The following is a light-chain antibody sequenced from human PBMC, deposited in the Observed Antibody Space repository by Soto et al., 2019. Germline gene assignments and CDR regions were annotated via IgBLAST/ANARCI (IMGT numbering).Light chain of an antibody. CDR2: DVS. CDR1: SSDVGGYNY. J-gene: IGLJ1*01. Sequence: QSALTQPPSASGSPGQSVTISCTGTSSDVGGYNYVSWYQQHPGKAPKLMLYDVSKRPSGVPDRFSGSKSGNTASLTVSGLQAEDEADYYCNSYAGSNICVFGTGTKLTVL. V-gene: IGLV2-8*01. CDR3: NSYAGSNICV.